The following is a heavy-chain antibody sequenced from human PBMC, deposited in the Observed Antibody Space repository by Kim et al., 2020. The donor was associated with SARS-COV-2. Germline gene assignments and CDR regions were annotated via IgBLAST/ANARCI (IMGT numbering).Heavy chain of an antibody. CDR2: IYYSGST. V-gene: IGHV4-61*01. J-gene: IGHJ4*02. Sequence: SETLSLTCTVSGGSVSSGSYYWSWIRQPPGKGLEWIGYIYYSGSTNYNPSLKSRVTISVDTSKNQFSLKLSSVTAADTAVYYCASESEYSSSSGLNYFDYWGQGTLVTVSS. D-gene: IGHD6-6*01. CDR1: GGSVSSGSYY. CDR3: ASESEYSSSSGLNYFDY.